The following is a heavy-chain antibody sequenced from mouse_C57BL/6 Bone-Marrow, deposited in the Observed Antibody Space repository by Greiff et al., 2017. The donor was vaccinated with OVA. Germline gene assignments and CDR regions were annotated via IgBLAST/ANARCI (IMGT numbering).Heavy chain of an antibody. Sequence: EVQLVESGPGLVKPSQSLSLTCSVTGYSITSGYYWNWIRQFPGNKLEWMGYISYDGSNNYNPSLKNRISITRDTSKNQFFLKLNSVTTEDTATYYCARAYGNSWGQGTTLTVSS. V-gene: IGHV3-6*01. CDR3: ARAYGNS. J-gene: IGHJ2*01. CDR2: ISYDGSN. CDR1: GYSITSGYY. D-gene: IGHD2-1*01.